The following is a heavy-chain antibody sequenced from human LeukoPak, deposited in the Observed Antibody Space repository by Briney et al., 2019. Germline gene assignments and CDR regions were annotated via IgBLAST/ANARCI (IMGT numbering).Heavy chain of an antibody. D-gene: IGHD3-9*01. J-gene: IGHJ3*02. CDR3: ARDQRDYDILTGYSDDAFDI. Sequence: PSETLSLTCAVSGDSISSNNWWSWVRQPPGRGLEWLGQIYHSGGTMYNPSLESRVTISLDKSMNQFSLKLSSVTAADTAVYYCARDQRDYDILTGYSDDAFDIWGQGTMVTVSS. CDR2: IYHSGGT. V-gene: IGHV4-4*02. CDR1: GDSISSNNW.